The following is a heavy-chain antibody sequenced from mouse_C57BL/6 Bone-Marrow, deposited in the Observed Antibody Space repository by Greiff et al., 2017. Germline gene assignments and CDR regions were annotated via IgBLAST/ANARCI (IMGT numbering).Heavy chain of an antibody. CDR3: ARHDPYLTTVVAFYAMDY. J-gene: IGHJ4*01. V-gene: IGHV5-6*01. Sequence: EVKVVESGGDLVKPGGSLKLSCAASGFTFSSYGMSWVRQTPDKRLEWVATISSGGSYTYYPDSVKGRFTISRDNAKNTLYLQMSSLKSEDTAMYYCARHDPYLTTVVAFYAMDYWGQGTSVTVSS. CDR1: GFTFSSYG. CDR2: ISSGGSYT. D-gene: IGHD1-1*01.